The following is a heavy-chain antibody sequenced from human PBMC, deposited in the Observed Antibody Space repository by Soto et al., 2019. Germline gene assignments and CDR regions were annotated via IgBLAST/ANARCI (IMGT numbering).Heavy chain of an antibody. D-gene: IGHD1-20*01. J-gene: IGHJ3*02. CDR3: AREGRSNWDDDQDFDI. Sequence: GASVKVSCKASGYTVTGYYMHWLRQAPGQGFEWMGWIAPSSGATHYVLQLEGRVTMTRNTSINTVYMELSGLKSDDTAVYYCAREGRSNWDDDQDFDIWGQGTMVTVSS. V-gene: IGHV1-2*02. CDR2: IAPSSGAT. CDR1: GYTVTGYY.